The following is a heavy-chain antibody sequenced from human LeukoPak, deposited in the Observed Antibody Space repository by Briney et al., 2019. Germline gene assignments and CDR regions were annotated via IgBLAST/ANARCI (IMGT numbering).Heavy chain of an antibody. D-gene: IGHD2-15*01. V-gene: IGHV3-21*01. CDR1: GFTFITSS. CDR2: ISSSRSYI. J-gene: IGHJ4*02. Sequence: GGSLRLSCAASGFTFITSSLNWVRQAPGKGLEWVSSISSSRSYIYYADSVKGRFTISRDNAKNSLYLQMNSLGAEDTAVYYCAREGGFCFGDTCRFFDFWGQGTLVTVSS. CDR3: AREGGFCFGDTCRFFDF.